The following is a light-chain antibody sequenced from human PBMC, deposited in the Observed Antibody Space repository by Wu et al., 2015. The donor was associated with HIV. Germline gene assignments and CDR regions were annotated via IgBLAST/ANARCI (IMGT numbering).Light chain of an antibody. J-gene: IGKJ2*01. CDR1: RSVSSA. CDR3: QQYNNWPPYT. Sequence: EIVLTQSPAALSISPGERATLSCRASRSVSSAVAWYQQKPGQAPRLLIYGASTRATGIPARFGGSGSGTEFTLTISNMQSEDFAVYYCQQYNNWPPYTFGQGTKLEIK. CDR2: GAS. V-gene: IGKV3-15*01.